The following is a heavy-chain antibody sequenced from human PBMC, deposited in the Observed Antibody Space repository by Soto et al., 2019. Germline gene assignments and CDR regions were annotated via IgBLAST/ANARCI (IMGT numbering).Heavy chain of an antibody. CDR2: ISAYNGNT. Sequence: RASVKVSCKASGYTFTSYGISWVRQAPGQGLEWMGWISAYNGNTNYAQKLQGRVTMTTDTSTSTAYMELRSLRSDDTAVYYCAREKQQQWLVPVWFDPWGQGTLVTVSS. V-gene: IGHV1-18*04. CDR1: GYTFTSYG. CDR3: AREKQQQWLVPVWFDP. J-gene: IGHJ5*02. D-gene: IGHD6-19*01.